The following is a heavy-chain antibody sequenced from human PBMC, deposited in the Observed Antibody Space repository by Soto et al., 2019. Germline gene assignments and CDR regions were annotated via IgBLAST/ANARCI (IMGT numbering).Heavy chain of an antibody. D-gene: IGHD6-13*01. Sequence: GSPGLSCAAPEFTFSSYGMNWVRQAPGKGLEWVSYISSSSSTIYYADSVKGRFTISRDNAKNSLYLQMNSLRAEDTAVYYCARHPERIAQIGWFDPWGQGT. CDR2: ISSSSSTI. V-gene: IGHV3-48*01. J-gene: IGHJ5*02. CDR1: EFTFSSYG. CDR3: ARHPERIAQIGWFDP.